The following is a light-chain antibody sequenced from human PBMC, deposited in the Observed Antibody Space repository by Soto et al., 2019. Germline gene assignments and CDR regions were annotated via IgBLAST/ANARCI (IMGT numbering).Light chain of an antibody. CDR2: EVS. Sequence: QSALTQPASVSGSPGQSITISCTGTSSDVGGYNYVSWYQLHPGKAPKLMVYEVSNRPSGVSNRFSGSKSGNTASLTISGLQAEDEADYYCRSYTRSTAYVFGTGTKVTVL. J-gene: IGLJ1*01. V-gene: IGLV2-14*01. CDR3: RSYTRSTAYV. CDR1: SSDVGGYNY.